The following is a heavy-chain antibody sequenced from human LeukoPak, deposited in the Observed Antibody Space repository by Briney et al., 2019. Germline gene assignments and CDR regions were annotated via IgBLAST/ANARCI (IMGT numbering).Heavy chain of an antibody. CDR3: ARDSGYCDPFDY. CDR1: GGSISSYY. V-gene: IGHV4-59*01. D-gene: IGHD4-17*01. J-gene: IGHJ4*02. CDR2: IYYSGGT. Sequence: PSETLSLTCTVSGGSISSYYWSWIRQPPGKGLEWIGYIYYSGGTNYNPSLKSRVTISVDTSKNQFSLKLSSVTAADTAVYYCARDSGYCDPFDYWGQGTLVTVSS.